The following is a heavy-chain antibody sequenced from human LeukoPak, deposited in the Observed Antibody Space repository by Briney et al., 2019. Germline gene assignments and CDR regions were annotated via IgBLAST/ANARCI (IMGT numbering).Heavy chain of an antibody. V-gene: IGHV4-34*01. J-gene: IGHJ5*02. CDR3: ARLLITSIEVVPAASNWFDP. D-gene: IGHD2-2*01. Sequence: SETLSLTCAVYGGSFSGYYWSWIRQPPGKGLEWIGEINHSGSTNYNPSLKSRVTISVDTSKNQFSLKLSSVTAADTAVYYCARLLITSIEVVPAASNWFDPWGQGTLVTVSS. CDR2: INHSGST. CDR1: GGSFSGYY.